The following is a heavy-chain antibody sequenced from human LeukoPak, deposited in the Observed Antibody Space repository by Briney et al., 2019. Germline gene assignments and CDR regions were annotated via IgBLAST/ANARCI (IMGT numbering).Heavy chain of an antibody. V-gene: IGHV3-74*01. Sequence: GGSLRLSCAASGFTFSSYWMHWVRQAPGKGLVWVSRINSDGSTTSYADSVKGRFTISRDNAKNTLYMQMNSLRAENTAVYYCARDPLESELPNDYWGQGTLVTVSS. J-gene: IGHJ4*02. CDR1: GFTFSSYW. CDR3: ARDPLESELPNDY. D-gene: IGHD1-26*01. CDR2: INSDGSTT.